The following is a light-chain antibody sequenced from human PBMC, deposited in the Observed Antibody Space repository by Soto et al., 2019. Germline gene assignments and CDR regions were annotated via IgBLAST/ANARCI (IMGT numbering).Light chain of an antibody. CDR3: HLYDTSHGA. CDR2: EAS. V-gene: IGKV3-11*01. Sequence: EIVLTQSPATLSLSPGERATLSCRASQSVGNNLAWYQQKPGQAPGLLIYEASTRATGIPARFSGSGSGTDFTLTISSLEPEDFAVYYCHLYDTSHGAFGQGTKVEIK. CDR1: QSVGNN. J-gene: IGKJ1*01.